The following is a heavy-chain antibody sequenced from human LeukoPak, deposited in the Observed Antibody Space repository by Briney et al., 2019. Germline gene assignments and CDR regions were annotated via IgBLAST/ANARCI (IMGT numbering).Heavy chain of an antibody. D-gene: IGHD4-17*01. CDR2: IYYSGST. CDR1: GGSISSYY. V-gene: IGHV4-59*01. J-gene: IGHJ4*02. CDR3: ARGTVTGPTDSDY. Sequence: SETLSLTCTVSGGSISSYYWSWIRQPPGKGLEWIGYIYYSGSTNYNPSLKSRVTISVDTSKNQFSLKLSSVTAADTAVYYCARGTVTGPTDSDYWGQGTLVTVSS.